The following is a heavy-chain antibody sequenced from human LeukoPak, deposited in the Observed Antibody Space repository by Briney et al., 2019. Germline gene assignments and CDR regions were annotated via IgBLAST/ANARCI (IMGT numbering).Heavy chain of an antibody. Sequence: SETLSLTCTVSGGSISSGGYYWSWIRQHPGTGLEWIGYIYYSGSTYYNPSLKSRVTISVDTSKNQFSLKLSSVTAADTAVYYCARAERKYYFDYWGQGTLVTVSS. J-gene: IGHJ4*02. CDR1: GGSISSGGYY. V-gene: IGHV4-31*03. CDR2: IYYSGST. CDR3: ARAERKYYFDY.